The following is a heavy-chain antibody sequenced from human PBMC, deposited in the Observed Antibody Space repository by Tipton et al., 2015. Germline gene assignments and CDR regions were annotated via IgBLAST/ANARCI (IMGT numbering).Heavy chain of an antibody. CDR2: LSGSGGST. CDR1: GFTFSSYA. Sequence: SLRLSCAASGFTFSSYAMSWVRQAPGKGLEWVSALSGSGGSTYYADYVKGRFTISRDNSKNTLYLQMTSLRAEDTAVYYCAKNWVTIFGQAYYFDYWGQGTLVTVSS. D-gene: IGHD3-3*01. CDR3: AKNWVTIFGQAYYFDY. J-gene: IGHJ4*02. V-gene: IGHV3-23*01.